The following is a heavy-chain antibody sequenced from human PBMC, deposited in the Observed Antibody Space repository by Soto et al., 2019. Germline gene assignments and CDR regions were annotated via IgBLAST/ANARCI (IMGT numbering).Heavy chain of an antibody. CDR1: GYTFNTYY. J-gene: IGHJ4*02. CDR2: IHPSGGGT. Sequence: QVQLVQSGAEVRKPGASVKVSCKPSGYTFNTYYLHWLRQAPGQALEWMGVIHPSGGGTTYAQKFRGRVTVTRDTSTTTVFMELSSLRSDDTAVYYCARGGRIAVVTASFDNWGQGTLVTVSS. V-gene: IGHV1-46*02. D-gene: IGHD2-21*02. CDR3: ARGGRIAVVTASFDN.